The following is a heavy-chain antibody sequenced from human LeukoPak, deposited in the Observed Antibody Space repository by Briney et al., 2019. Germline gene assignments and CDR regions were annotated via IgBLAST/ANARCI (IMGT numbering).Heavy chain of an antibody. J-gene: IGHJ3*02. CDR3: AKDLFPGLRKPDAFDI. CDR1: GFTFCSYG. D-gene: IGHD4-17*01. V-gene: IGHV3-30*18. CDR2: ISYDGSNK. Sequence: GGSLRLSCAASGFTFCSYGMHWVRQAPGKGLEWVAVISYDGSNKYYADSVKGRFTISRDNSKNTLYLQMNSLRAEDTAVYYCAKDLFPGLRKPDAFDIWGQGTMVTVSS.